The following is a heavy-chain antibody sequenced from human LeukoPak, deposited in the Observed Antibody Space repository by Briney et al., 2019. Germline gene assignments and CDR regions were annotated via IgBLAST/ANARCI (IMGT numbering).Heavy chain of an antibody. J-gene: IGHJ3*01. CDR1: GFTFHDYG. CDR3: AKGHYRPGPLDAFDV. Sequence: QPGGSLRLSCAASGFTFHDYGMHWVRQAPGKGLEWVSSINWDSGKTYYGDSVKGRFTISRDNAKNSLYLQMDSLRIEDMALYYCAKGHYRPGPLDAFDVRGQGTMVTVSS. CDR2: INWDSGKT. D-gene: IGHD1-14*01. V-gene: IGHV3-9*03.